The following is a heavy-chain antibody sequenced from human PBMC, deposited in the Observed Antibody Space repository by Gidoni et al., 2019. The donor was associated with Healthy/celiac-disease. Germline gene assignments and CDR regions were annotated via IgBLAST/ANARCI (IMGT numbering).Heavy chain of an antibody. CDR1: GFTFSSHA. Sequence: EVQLLESGGGLVQPGGSLRLSCAASGFTFSSHAMSWVRQAPGKGLEWVSAISGSGGSTYYADSVKGRFTISRDNSKNTLYLQMNSLRAEDTAVYYCAKSQIVRFLEWLVAFDYWGQGTLVTVSS. V-gene: IGHV3-23*01. CDR2: ISGSGGST. D-gene: IGHD3-3*01. J-gene: IGHJ4*02. CDR3: AKSQIVRFLEWLVAFDY.